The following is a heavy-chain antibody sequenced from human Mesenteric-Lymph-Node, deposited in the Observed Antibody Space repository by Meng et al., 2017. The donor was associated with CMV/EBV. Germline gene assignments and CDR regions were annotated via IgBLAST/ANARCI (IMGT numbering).Heavy chain of an antibody. CDR3: AHSSGIAAAGPFYFDY. D-gene: IGHD6-13*01. V-gene: IGHV2-5*02. J-gene: IGHJ4*02. Sequence: QVTLNESGPTLVKPTQTPTLTCTFSGFSLSTSGVGVGWIRQPPGKALEWLALIYWDDDKRYSPSLKSRLTITKDTSKNQVVLTMTNMDPVDTATYYCAHSSGIAAAGPFYFDYWGQGTLVTVSS. CDR2: IYWDDDK. CDR1: GFSLSTSGVG.